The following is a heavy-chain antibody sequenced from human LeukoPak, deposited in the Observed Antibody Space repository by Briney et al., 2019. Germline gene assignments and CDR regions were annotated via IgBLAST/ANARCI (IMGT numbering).Heavy chain of an antibody. CDR3: AKALAVADAFDY. CDR1: EFSVGSNY. CDR2: ISGSGGST. D-gene: IGHD6-19*01. V-gene: IGHV3-23*01. Sequence: GGSLRLSCAASEFSVGSNYMTWVRQAPGKGLEWVSAISGSGGSTYYADSVKGRFTISRDNSKNTLYLQMNSLRAEDTAVYYCAKALAVADAFDYWGQGTLVTVSS. J-gene: IGHJ4*02.